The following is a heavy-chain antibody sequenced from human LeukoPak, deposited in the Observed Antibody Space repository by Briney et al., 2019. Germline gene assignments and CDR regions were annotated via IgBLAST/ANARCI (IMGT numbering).Heavy chain of an antibody. CDR3: AKAATDYGGNPGYFDY. CDR1: GFTFSNYA. CDR2: ISYDGSNK. V-gene: IGHV3-30-3*01. D-gene: IGHD4-23*01. J-gene: IGHJ4*02. Sequence: GGSLRLSCAASGFTFSNYAMHWVRQAPGKGLEWVAVISYDGSNKYYADSVKGRFTISRDNSKNTLYLQMNSLRAEDTAVYYCAKAATDYGGNPGYFDYWGQGTLVTVSS.